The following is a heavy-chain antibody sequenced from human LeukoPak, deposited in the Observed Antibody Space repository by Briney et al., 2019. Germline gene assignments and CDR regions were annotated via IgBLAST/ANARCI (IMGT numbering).Heavy chain of an antibody. V-gene: IGHV1-2*02. D-gene: IGHD1-26*01. CDR1: GYTFTGYY. CDR2: INPNSGGT. J-gene: IGHJ4*02. Sequence: GASVKVSCKASGYTFTGYYMHWVRQAPGQGLEWMGWINPNSGGTNYAQKFQGRVTMTRDTSISTAYMELSRLRSEDTAVYYCATEAGPYSGSYLIFDSWGQGTLVTVSS. CDR3: ATEAGPYSGSYLIFDS.